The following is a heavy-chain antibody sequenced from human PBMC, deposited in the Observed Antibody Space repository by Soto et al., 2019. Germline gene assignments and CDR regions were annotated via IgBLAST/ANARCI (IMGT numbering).Heavy chain of an antibody. CDR3: APKRFGNYGSDR. Sequence: QITLKESGPTLVKPTQTLTLTCTFSGFSLSTSGVGVGWIRQPPGKALECLALIYWDDDKRYSPSLRSRLTISKDTSKTLGVLKMPSMVPLGPATFCWAPKRFGNYGSDRLGQGALVTVSS. CDR1: GFSLSTSGVG. V-gene: IGHV2-5*02. J-gene: IGHJ5*02. CDR2: IYWDDDK. D-gene: IGHD3-10*01.